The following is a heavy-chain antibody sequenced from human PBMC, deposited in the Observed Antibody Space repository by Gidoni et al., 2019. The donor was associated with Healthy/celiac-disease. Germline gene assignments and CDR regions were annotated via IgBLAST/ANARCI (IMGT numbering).Heavy chain of an antibody. CDR1: GFPFSSYG. Sequence: QVQLVESGGGVVQPGRSLRLSCSASGFPFSSYGMHWVRQAPGKGLEWVAVISYDGSNKYYADSVKGRFTISRDNSKNTLYLQMNSLRAEDTAVYYCAKGAFIAVAGTFDYWGQGTLVTVSS. CDR2: ISYDGSNK. J-gene: IGHJ4*02. V-gene: IGHV3-30*18. CDR3: AKGAFIAVAGTFDY. D-gene: IGHD6-19*01.